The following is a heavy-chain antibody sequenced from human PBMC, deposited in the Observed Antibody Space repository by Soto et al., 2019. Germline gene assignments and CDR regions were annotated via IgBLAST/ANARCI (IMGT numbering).Heavy chain of an antibody. CDR1: GFTFSSYS. J-gene: IGHJ4*02. CDR3: ARLEYCGGDCYSFSYFDY. Sequence: GGSLRLSCAASGFTFSSYSMNWVRQAPGKGLEWVSSISSSSSYIYYADSVKGRFTISRDNAKNSLYLQMNSLRAEDTAVYYCARLEYCGGDCYSFSYFDYWGQGTLVTVSS. CDR2: ISSSSSYI. V-gene: IGHV3-21*01. D-gene: IGHD2-21*02.